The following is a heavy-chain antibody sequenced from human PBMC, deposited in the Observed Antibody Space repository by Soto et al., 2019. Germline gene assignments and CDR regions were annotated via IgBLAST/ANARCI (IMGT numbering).Heavy chain of an antibody. V-gene: IGHV4-34*01. Sequence: SETLSLTCAVYGGSFSGYYWSWIRQPPGKGLEWIGEINHSGSTNYNPSLKSRVTISVDTSKNQFSLKLSSVTAADTAVYYCARGSPYVGSGIPNWFDPWGQGTQVTVSS. CDR1: GGSFSGYY. CDR2: INHSGST. D-gene: IGHD3-10*01. CDR3: ARGSPYVGSGIPNWFDP. J-gene: IGHJ5*02.